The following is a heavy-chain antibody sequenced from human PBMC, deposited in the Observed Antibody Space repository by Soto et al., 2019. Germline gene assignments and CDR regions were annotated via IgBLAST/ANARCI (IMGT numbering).Heavy chain of an antibody. CDR3: QRDNRTIFGVVIIHYFDH. D-gene: IGHD3-3*01. J-gene: IGHJ4*02. V-gene: IGHV1-18*01. Sequence: QVQLVQSGAEVKKPGASVKVSCKASGYTFTSYGISWVRQAPGQGLEWMGWISAYTGNTNYARKRKGRVTRTTGTSTSTAYMEVRRVRSVDTAVYYRQRDNRTIFGVVIIHYFDHCGQGTLISVSS. CDR1: GYTFTSYG. CDR2: ISAYTGNT.